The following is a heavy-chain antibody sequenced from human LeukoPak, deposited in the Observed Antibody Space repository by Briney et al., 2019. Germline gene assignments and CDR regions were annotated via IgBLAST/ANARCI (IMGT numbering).Heavy chain of an antibody. CDR3: AKAPILTGYLAYFDY. CDR1: GFTFSSYA. D-gene: IGHD3-9*01. J-gene: IGHJ4*02. CDR2: ISGSGGST. V-gene: IGHV3-23*01. Sequence: GGSLRLSCAASGFTFSSYAMSWVRQAPGKGLEWVSAISGSGGSTYYADSVKGRFTISRDNSKNTLYLQMNSLRVEDTAVYYCAKAPILTGYLAYFDYWGQGTLVTVSS.